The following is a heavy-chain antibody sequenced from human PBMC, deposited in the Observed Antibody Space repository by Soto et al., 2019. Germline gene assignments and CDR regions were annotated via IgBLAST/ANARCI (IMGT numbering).Heavy chain of an antibody. V-gene: IGHV3-30-3*01. CDR2: ISYDGSNK. CDR3: ARDEVNLPWPKMYYYGMDV. J-gene: IGHJ6*02. Sequence: GGSLRLSCAASGFTFSSYAMHWVRQAPGKGLEWVAVISYDGSNKYYADSVKGRFTISRDNSKNTLYLQMNSLRAEDTAVYYCARDEVNLPWPKMYYYGMDVWGQGTTVTVSS. D-gene: IGHD5-12*01. CDR1: GFTFSSYA.